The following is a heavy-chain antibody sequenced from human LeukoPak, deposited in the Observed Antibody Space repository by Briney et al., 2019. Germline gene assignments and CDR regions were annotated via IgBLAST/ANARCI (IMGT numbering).Heavy chain of an antibody. CDR3: ARAGDYLFDP. CDR1: GGSISGYY. V-gene: IGHV4-34*01. Sequence: KPSETLSLTCTVSGGSISGYYWTWIRQPPEKGLEWIGEIYHSGSTNYNPSLKSRVTMSVDKSKNQFSLKLNSVTAADTAVYYCARAGDYLFDPWGQGTLVTVSS. J-gene: IGHJ5*02. D-gene: IGHD2/OR15-2a*01. CDR2: IYHSGST.